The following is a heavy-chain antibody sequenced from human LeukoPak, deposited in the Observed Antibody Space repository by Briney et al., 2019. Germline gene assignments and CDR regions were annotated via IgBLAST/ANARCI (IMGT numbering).Heavy chain of an antibody. CDR1: GYAFSSYG. Sequence: SVKVSCKASGYAFSSYGIGWVRQAPGQGLEWMGWVGPYNRKTNYSQKFQGRVTMTTDTSTNTAYLELRTLRSDDTAGYYCARGAPRGVWNFYFDYWGQGPWSPSPQ. CDR2: VGPYNRKT. D-gene: IGHD1-7*01. V-gene: IGHV1-18*01. J-gene: IGHJ4*02. CDR3: ARGAPRGVWNFYFDY.